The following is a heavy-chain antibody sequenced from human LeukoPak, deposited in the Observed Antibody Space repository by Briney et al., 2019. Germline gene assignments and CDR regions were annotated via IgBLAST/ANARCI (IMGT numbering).Heavy chain of an antibody. J-gene: IGHJ4*02. CDR1: GYTFTGYY. Sequence: ASVKASCKASGYTFTGYYMHWVRQAPGQGLEWMGWINPNSGGTNYAQKFQGRVTMTRDTSISTAYMELSRLRSDDAAVYYCARGKSSSWYAVHYWGQGTLVTVSS. CDR3: ARGKSSSWYAVHY. V-gene: IGHV1-2*02. D-gene: IGHD6-13*01. CDR2: INPNSGGT.